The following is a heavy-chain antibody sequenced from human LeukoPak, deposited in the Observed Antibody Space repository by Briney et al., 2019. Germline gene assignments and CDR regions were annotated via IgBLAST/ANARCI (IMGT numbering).Heavy chain of an antibody. D-gene: IGHD6-13*01. CDR2: LYHSDSI. CDR1: GYSISSGYY. J-gene: IGHJ6*03. Sequence: PSETLSLTCAVSGYSISSGYYWIWIRQPPGKGLEWIGSLYHSDSISYNPSLESRVTMSVDTSKNQFSLKLSFVTAADTAVYYCARQHDSYHYYYVDVWGKGTTVTVSS. V-gene: IGHV4-38-2*01. CDR3: ARQHDSYHYYYVDV.